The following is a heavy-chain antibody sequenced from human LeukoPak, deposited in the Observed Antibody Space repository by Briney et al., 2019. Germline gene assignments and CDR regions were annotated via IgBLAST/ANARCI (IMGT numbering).Heavy chain of an antibody. D-gene: IGHD6-19*01. J-gene: IGHJ4*02. V-gene: IGHV4-38-2*01. CDR2: IYNSGSA. Sequence: PSETMSLTCAVSGYSLSSAYYWGWIRQPPGKGLEWIGSIYNSGSAYYNPSLKSRVTISVDTSKNQFSLKLSSVTAADTAVYYCARFAPGQWLVDYWGQGTLVTVSS. CDR1: GYSLSSAYY. CDR3: ARFAPGQWLVDY.